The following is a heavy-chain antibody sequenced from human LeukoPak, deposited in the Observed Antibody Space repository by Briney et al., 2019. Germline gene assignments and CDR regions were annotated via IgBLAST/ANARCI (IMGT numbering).Heavy chain of an antibody. V-gene: IGHV1-3*03. CDR2: INAGNGNT. D-gene: IGHD3-22*01. J-gene: IGHJ4*02. Sequence: SSVKVSFKASGYTFTSYAMHWVRQPPGQRLEWMGWINAGNGNTKYSQEFQGRVTITRDTSASTAYMELSSLRSEDMAVYSCARAPYYYDSSGYYHPYFDYWGQGTLVTVSS. CDR1: GYTFTSYA. CDR3: ARAPYYYDSSGYYHPYFDY.